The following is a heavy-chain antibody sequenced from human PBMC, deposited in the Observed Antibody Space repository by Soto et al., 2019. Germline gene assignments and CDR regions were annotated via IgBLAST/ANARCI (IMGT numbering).Heavy chain of an antibody. D-gene: IGHD3-16*02. CDR3: ARTMITFGGVIVNFDY. J-gene: IGHJ4*02. V-gene: IGHV1-3*01. CDR2: INAGNGNT. Sequence: ASVKVSCKASGYTFTSYAMHWVRQAPGQRLEWMGWINAGNGNTKYSQKFQGRVTITRDTSASTAYMELSSLRSEDTAVYYCARTMITFGGVIVNFDYWGQGTLVTVS. CDR1: GYTFTSYA.